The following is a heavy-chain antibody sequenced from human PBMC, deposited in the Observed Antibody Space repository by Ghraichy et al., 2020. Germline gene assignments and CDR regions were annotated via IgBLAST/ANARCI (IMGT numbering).Heavy chain of an antibody. J-gene: IGHJ4*02. CDR1: GFTFSTYW. CDR2: INSVGSST. D-gene: IGHD6-13*01. V-gene: IGHV3-74*01. CDR3: ARAFSSSWSLADY. Sequence: GALRLSCAASGFTFSTYWMHWVRQVPGKGLVWVSRINSVGSSTSYVDSVKGRFTVSRDNAKNTLYLQMNSLRAEDTAVYYCARAFSSSWSLADYWGQGTLVTVAS.